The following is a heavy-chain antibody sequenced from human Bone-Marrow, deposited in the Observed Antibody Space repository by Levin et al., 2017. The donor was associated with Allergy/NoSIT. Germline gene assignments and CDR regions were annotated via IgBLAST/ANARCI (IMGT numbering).Heavy chain of an antibody. D-gene: IGHD5-18*01. CDR3: ARHYGYGFDA. Sequence: GESLKISCAASGFSFSDHYMRWIRQAPGKGLEWVAYIYSAGTSMSYADSVKGRFTISRDNAKKSLYLQMDSLRAEDTAIYYCARHYGYGFDAWGQGTLVTVSS. CDR2: IYSAGTSM. V-gene: IGHV3-11*01. J-gene: IGHJ4*02. CDR1: GFSFSDHY.